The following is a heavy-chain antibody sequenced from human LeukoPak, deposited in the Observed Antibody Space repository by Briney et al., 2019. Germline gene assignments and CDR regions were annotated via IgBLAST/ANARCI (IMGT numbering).Heavy chain of an antibody. V-gene: IGHV4-34*01. Sequence: SETLSLTCAVYGGSFSGYYWSWIRQPPGKGLEWIGEINHSGSTNYNPSLKSRVTISVDTSKNQFSLKLSSVTAADTAVYYCARGGAGYSSGWYFGHYYYYMDVWAKGTTVTVSS. J-gene: IGHJ6*03. D-gene: IGHD6-19*01. CDR2: INHSGST. CDR1: GGSFSGYY. CDR3: ARGGAGYSSGWYFGHYYYYMDV.